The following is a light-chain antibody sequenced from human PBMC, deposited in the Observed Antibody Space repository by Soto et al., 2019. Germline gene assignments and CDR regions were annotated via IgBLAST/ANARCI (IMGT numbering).Light chain of an antibody. J-gene: IGKJ1*01. Sequence: EIVLTQSPVTLSLSPGERATLSCGASQSVGSSYLAWYQQKPGLAPRLLIYDASIRATGIPDRFSGSGSGADFTLTISRLEPEDFALYYCQQYSTSRTFGQGTKV. V-gene: IGKV3D-20*01. CDR1: QSVGSSY. CDR2: DAS. CDR3: QQYSTSRT.